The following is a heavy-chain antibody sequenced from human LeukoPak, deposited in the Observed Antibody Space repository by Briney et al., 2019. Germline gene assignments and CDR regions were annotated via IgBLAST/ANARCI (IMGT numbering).Heavy chain of an antibody. V-gene: IGHV3-30-3*01. J-gene: IGHJ4*02. CDR1: GFTFSSYA. CDR3: ARGVQLWLRPKEYYFDY. CDR2: ISYDGSNK. Sequence: GRSLRLSCAASGFTFSSYAMHWVRQAPGKGLEWVAVISYDGSNKYYADSVKGRFTISRDNSKNTLYLQMNSLRAEDTAVYYCARGVQLWLRPKEYYFDYWGQGTLVTVSS. D-gene: IGHD5-18*01.